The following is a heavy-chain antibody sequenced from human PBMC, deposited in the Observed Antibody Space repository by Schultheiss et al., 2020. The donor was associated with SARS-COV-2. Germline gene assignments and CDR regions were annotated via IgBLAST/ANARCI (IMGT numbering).Heavy chain of an antibody. J-gene: IGHJ1*01. V-gene: IGHV3-7*03. CDR3: ARDQVLGGLWWRYFQH. Sequence: GGSLRLSCAASGFTFSNYWMSWVRQAPGKGLELVANIKQDGSEKYYVDSVKGRFTISRDNAKKSLYLQMNSLRAEDTAFYYCARDQVLGGLWWRYFQHWGQGTLVTVSS. D-gene: IGHD2-21*01. CDR1: GFTFSNYW. CDR2: IKQDGSEK.